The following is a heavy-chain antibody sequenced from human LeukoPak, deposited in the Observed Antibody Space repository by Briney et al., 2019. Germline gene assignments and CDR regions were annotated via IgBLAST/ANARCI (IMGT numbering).Heavy chain of an antibody. CDR1: GGTFSSYT. Sequence: SVKVSCKASGGTFSSYTISWVRQAPGQGLEWMGRIIPILGIANYAQKFQGRVTITADKSTSTAYMELSSLRSEDTAVYYCAAFYGSGKAAFDYWGQGTLVTASS. D-gene: IGHD3-10*01. J-gene: IGHJ4*02. CDR3: AAFYGSGKAAFDY. V-gene: IGHV1-69*02. CDR2: IIPILGIA.